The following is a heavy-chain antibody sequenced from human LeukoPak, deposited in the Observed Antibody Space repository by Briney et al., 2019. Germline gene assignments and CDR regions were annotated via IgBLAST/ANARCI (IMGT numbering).Heavy chain of an antibody. Sequence: SETLSLTCTVSGGSISAYYWSWIRQPPGKGLEYIGDIYYTGSSNYNPSLKSRVTISVDTSKSQFSLKLSSVTAADTAVYYCARHRYASGSSNFDYWGQGTLVTVSS. CDR2: IYYTGSS. V-gene: IGHV4-59*08. J-gene: IGHJ4*02. CDR3: ARHRYASGSSNFDY. CDR1: GGSISAYY. D-gene: IGHD3-10*01.